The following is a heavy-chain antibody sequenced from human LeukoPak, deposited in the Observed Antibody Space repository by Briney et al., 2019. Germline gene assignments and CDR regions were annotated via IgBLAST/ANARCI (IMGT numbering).Heavy chain of an antibody. CDR3: ARVEQQPRAVCGMDV. J-gene: IGHJ6*02. CDR1: GFRFSGYW. Sequence: GGSLRLSCAASGFRFSGYWMHWVRQAPGKGLVWVSLINTDGGRTAYADSVKGRFTISRDNAKNTLYLQMNSLRAEDTAVYYCARVEQQPRAVCGMDVWGQGTTVTVSS. V-gene: IGHV3-74*01. CDR2: INTDGGRT. D-gene: IGHD6-13*01.